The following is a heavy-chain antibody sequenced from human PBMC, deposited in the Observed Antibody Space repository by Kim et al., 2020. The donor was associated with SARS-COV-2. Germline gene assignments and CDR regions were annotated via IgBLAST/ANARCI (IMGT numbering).Heavy chain of an antibody. V-gene: IGHV3-30*18. J-gene: IGHJ6*02. Sequence: GGSLRLSCAASGFTFSSYGMHWVRQAPGKGLEWVAVISYDGSNKYYADSVKGRFTISRDNSKNTLYLQMNSLRAEDTAVYYCAKDAGSSSPPGYYYYGMDVWGQGTTVTVSS. D-gene: IGHD6-6*01. CDR2: ISYDGSNK. CDR3: AKDAGSSSPPGYYYYGMDV. CDR1: GFTFSSYG.